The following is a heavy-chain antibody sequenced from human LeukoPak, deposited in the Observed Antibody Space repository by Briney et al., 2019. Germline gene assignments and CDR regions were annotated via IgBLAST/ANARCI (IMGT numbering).Heavy chain of an antibody. Sequence: GGSLRLSCAASGFTFSSYSMNWVRQAPGKGLEWVSYISSSSSTIYYADSVKGRFTISRDNAKSSLYLQMNSLRAEDTAVYYCARRDDYGDYIYYFDYWGQGTLVTVSS. J-gene: IGHJ4*02. V-gene: IGHV3-48*04. CDR3: ARRDDYGDYIYYFDY. D-gene: IGHD4-17*01. CDR2: ISSSSSTI. CDR1: GFTFSSYS.